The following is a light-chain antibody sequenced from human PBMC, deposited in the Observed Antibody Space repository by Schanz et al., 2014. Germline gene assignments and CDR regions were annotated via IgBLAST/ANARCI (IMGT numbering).Light chain of an antibody. J-gene: IGLJ1*01. CDR3: SSYAGSNNVYV. V-gene: IGLV2-14*02. Sequence: QSALTQPASVSGSPGQSITISCTGTSSDVGSYNLVSWYQQHPGKAPKLMIYEGSKRPSGVSNRFSGSKSGNTASLTISGLQAEDEADYYCSSYAGSNNVYVFGTGTKLTVL. CDR2: EGS. CDR1: SSDVGSYNL.